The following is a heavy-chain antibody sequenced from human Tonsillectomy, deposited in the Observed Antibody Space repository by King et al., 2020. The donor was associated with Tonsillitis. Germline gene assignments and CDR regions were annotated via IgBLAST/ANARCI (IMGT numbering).Heavy chain of an antibody. V-gene: IGHV4-31*03. CDR3: AGSGATFEY. J-gene: IGHJ4*02. CDR2: IYYTGRP. Sequence: VQLQESGPRLVKPSQTLSLTCSVSGGSISRDGYYGGWIRQHPGRGLDGIGYIYYTGRPHYNPFLKSRVIISIDTFGNQFSLNLTSVTAADTAVYYCAGSGATFEYWGQGIPVTVSS. CDR1: GGSISRDGYY. D-gene: IGHD6-19*01.